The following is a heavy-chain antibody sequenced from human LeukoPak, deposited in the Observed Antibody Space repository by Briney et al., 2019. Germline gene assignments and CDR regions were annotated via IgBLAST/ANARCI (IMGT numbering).Heavy chain of an antibody. Sequence: SQTLSLTCTVSGGSLSSGSYYWSWIRQPAGKGLEWVGRIYTSGSTNYNPSLKSRVTISVDTSKNQFSLKLTSVTAADTAVYYCARSGLTYYYDSSGYYYLGYWGQGTLVTVSS. CDR3: ARSGLTYYYDSSGYYYLGY. D-gene: IGHD3-22*01. CDR2: IYTSGST. J-gene: IGHJ4*02. V-gene: IGHV4-61*02. CDR1: GGSLSSGSYY.